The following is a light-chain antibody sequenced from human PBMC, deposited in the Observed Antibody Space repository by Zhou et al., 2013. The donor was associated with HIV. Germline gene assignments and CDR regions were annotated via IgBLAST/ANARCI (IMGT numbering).Light chain of an antibody. CDR3: QQYGSSPIT. Sequence: EIVLTQSPAILSSSPGERATLSCRASQSISTYLGWYQQKPGQAPRLLIYDASNRAAGIPARFSGSGSGTDFTLTISRLEPEDFAVYYCQQYGSSPITFGQGTRL. CDR1: QSISTY. J-gene: IGKJ5*01. CDR2: DAS. V-gene: IGKV3-20*01.